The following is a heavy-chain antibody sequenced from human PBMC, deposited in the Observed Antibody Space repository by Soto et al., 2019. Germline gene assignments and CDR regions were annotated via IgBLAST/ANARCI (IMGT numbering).Heavy chain of an antibody. CDR1: GGSISSYY. J-gene: IGHJ4*02. CDR2: IYYSGST. Sequence: PSETLSLTCTVSGGSISSYYLSWIRQPPGKGLEWIGYIYYSGSTNYNPSLKSRVTISVDTSKNQFSLKLSSVTAADTAVYYCARDRGRDGYNFDYWGQGTLVTVSS. V-gene: IGHV4-59*01. D-gene: IGHD5-12*01. CDR3: ARDRGRDGYNFDY.